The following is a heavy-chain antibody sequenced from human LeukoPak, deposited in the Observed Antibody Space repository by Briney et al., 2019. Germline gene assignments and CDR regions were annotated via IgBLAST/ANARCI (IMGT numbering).Heavy chain of an antibody. V-gene: IGHV3-64*01. Sequence: PGGSLRLSCAASGSSFDKHTMHWVRQAPGMGLEFVSTINSIGGAIFYGSSVKGRFTISRDNSRNTLYLQMDSLRAEDTAVYYCARVGDGSSYDSWGQGTLLTLSS. D-gene: IGHD5-24*01. CDR2: INSIGGAI. CDR1: GSSFDKHT. CDR3: ARVGDGSSYDS. J-gene: IGHJ5*01.